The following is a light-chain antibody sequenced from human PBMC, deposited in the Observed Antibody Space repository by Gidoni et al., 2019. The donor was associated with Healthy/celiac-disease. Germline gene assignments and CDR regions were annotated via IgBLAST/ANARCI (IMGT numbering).Light chain of an antibody. J-gene: IGLJ3*02. CDR1: SSDVGGYNY. Sequence: QSALTQPASVSGSPGQSITISCTGPSSDVGGYNYVSWYQQHPGKAPKLMIYDVSNRPSGVSNRFSGSNAGNTPSLTISGLQAEDEADYYCSSYTRSSTPYWVFGGGTKLTVL. V-gene: IGLV2-14*01. CDR3: SSYTRSSTPYWV. CDR2: DVS.